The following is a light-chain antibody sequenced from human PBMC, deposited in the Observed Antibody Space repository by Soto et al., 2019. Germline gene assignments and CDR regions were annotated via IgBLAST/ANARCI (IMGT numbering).Light chain of an antibody. J-gene: IGLJ3*02. Sequence: QSALTQPASVSGSPGQSVTISCTGTSSDVGAYNYVSWYQLHPGKAPKLLISEVSNRPSGVSSRFSGSKSGNTASLTVSGLQAEDEADYYCSSHGGINNVVFGGGTKLTVL. CDR2: EVS. CDR1: SSDVGAYNY. V-gene: IGLV2-14*01. CDR3: SSHGGINNVV.